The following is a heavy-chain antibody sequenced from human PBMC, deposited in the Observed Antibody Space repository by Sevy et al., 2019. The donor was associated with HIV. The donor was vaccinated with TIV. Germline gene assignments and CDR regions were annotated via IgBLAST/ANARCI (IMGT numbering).Heavy chain of an antibody. CDR3: ARDLAGSKQGGWVDP. CDR2: MNPKSGNT. Sequence: ASVKVSCKASGYTFTNYDINWVRQATGQGLEWMGWMNPKSGNTGYAQKFQGRVTMIRNTSMSTAYMELSSLTSDDTAVYYCARDLAGSKQGGWVDPWGQGTLVTVSS. J-gene: IGHJ5*02. V-gene: IGHV1-8*01. CDR1: GYTFTNYD. D-gene: IGHD3-16*01.